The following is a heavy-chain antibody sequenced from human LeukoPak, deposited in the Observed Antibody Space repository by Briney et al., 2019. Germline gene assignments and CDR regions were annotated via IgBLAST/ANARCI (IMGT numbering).Heavy chain of an antibody. D-gene: IGHD3-16*01. CDR3: ARERVTFGGVTSFDY. J-gene: IGHJ4*02. CDR2: IYTSGST. Sequence: SETLSLTCTVSGGSISSYYWSWIRQPAGKGLGWIGRIYTSGSTNYNPSLKSRVTMSVDTSKNQFSLKLSSVTAADTAVYYCARERVTFGGVTSFDYWGQGTLVTVSS. CDR1: GGSISSYY. V-gene: IGHV4-4*07.